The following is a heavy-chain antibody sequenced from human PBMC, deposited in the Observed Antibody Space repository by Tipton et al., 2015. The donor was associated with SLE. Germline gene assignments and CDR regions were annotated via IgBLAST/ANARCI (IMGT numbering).Heavy chain of an antibody. D-gene: IGHD1-26*01. Sequence: TLSLTCTVSGGSLSTIKHYWGWIRQPPGKTLEWIGNVFYRGNTDYNPSLKSRVTISVDTSKNQFSLKLSSVTAADTAVYYCARGGERGGSALRIWGQGTLVTVSS. J-gene: IGHJ4*02. CDR1: GGSLSTIKHY. CDR2: VFYRGNT. CDR3: ARGGERGGSALRI. V-gene: IGHV4-39*07.